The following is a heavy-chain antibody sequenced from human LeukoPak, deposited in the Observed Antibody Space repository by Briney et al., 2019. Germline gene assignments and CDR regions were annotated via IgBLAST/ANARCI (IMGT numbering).Heavy chain of an antibody. CDR1: GYTFTSYG. J-gene: IGHJ5*02. CDR3: ARVSFTMVRGAANNWFDP. CDR2: ISAYNGNT. V-gene: IGHV1-18*01. D-gene: IGHD3-10*01. Sequence: ASVKVSCKASGYTFTSYGISWVRQAPGQGLEWMEWISAYNGNTNYAQKLQGRVTMTTDTSTSTAYMELRSLRSDDTAVYYCARVSFTMVRGAANNWFDPWGQGTLVTVSS.